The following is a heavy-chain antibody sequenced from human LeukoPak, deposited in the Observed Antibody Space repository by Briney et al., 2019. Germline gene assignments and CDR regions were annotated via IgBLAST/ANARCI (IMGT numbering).Heavy chain of an antibody. D-gene: IGHD4-17*01. J-gene: IGHJ6*02. Sequence: GGSLRLSCAASGFTFDDYAMHWVRQAPGKGLEWVSGISWNSGSIVYADSVKGRFTISRDNSKNTLYLQMNSLRAEDTAVYYCARDKTTVTGSYYYGMDVWGQGTTVTVSS. CDR2: ISWNSGSI. V-gene: IGHV3-9*01. CDR1: GFTFDDYA. CDR3: ARDKTTVTGSYYYGMDV.